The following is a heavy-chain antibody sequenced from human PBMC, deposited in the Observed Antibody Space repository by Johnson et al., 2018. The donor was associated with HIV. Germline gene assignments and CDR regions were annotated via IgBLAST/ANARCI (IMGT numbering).Heavy chain of an antibody. D-gene: IGHD1-26*01. J-gene: IGHJ3*02. CDR3: AKVGIEGPTSLLRALEM. CDR1: GFTLDDYD. V-gene: IGHV3-23*04. CDR2: VSGSGTST. Sequence: AQLVESGGGVVWPGGSLRLSCAASGFTLDDYDMSWVRQAPGKGLEWVSAVSGSGTSTYYADSVKGQFTISTDTSNNTLYLQMNSVRAEDTAVFYCAKVGIEGPTSLLRALEMWGQGTMVTVSS.